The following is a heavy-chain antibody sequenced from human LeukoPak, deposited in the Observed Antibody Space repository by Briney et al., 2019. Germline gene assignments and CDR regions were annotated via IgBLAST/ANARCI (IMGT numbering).Heavy chain of an antibody. J-gene: IGHJ1*01. D-gene: IGHD6-19*01. CDR2: IKQDGSEK. CDR1: GFTFSSYW. V-gene: IGHV3-7*03. Sequence: GGSLRLSCAASGFTFSSYWMGWVRQAPGKGLEWVANIKQDGSEKYYVDSVKGRFTISRDNAKNSLYLQMNSLRAEDTAVYYCASTDSSGWPPYAEYFQHWGQGTLVTVSS. CDR3: ASTDSSGWPPYAEYFQH.